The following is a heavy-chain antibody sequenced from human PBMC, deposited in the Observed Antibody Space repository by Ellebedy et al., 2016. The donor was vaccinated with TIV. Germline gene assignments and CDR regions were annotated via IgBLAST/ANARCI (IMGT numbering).Heavy chain of an antibody. CDR1: GGSVSTGDYY. Sequence: MPSETLSLTCTVSGGSVSTGDYYWSWFRQTPEKKLMWIGHIYFSGHTYYNPSLRTRVTLSVDTSKNQFSLRMTSVTAADTAVYYCARDSQLLWLGEIFSAGGADYWGQGILVAVSA. V-gene: IGHV4-61*08. CDR3: ARDSQLLWLGEIFSAGGADY. CDR2: IYFSGHT. J-gene: IGHJ4*02. D-gene: IGHD3-10*01.